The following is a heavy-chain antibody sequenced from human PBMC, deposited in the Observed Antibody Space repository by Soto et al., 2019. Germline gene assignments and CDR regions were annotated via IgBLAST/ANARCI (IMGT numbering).Heavy chain of an antibody. D-gene: IGHD1-1*01. CDR2: ISWNSGSI. Sequence: GGSLRLSCAASGFTFDDYAMHWVRQAPGKGLEWVSGISWNSGSIGYADSVKGRFTISRDNAKNSLYLQMNSLRAEDTALYYCAKDIGGTGIPRWGQGTLVTVSS. CDR3: AKDIGGTGIPR. V-gene: IGHV3-9*01. J-gene: IGHJ4*02. CDR1: GFTFDDYA.